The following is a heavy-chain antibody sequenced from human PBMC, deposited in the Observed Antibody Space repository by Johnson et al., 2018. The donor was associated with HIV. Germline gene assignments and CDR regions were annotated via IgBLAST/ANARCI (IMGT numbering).Heavy chain of an antibody. V-gene: IGHV3-30*02. D-gene: IGHD6-13*01. CDR1: GFTFANSA. J-gene: IGHJ3*02. Sequence: QEKLVESGGGVVQPGESLRLSCAASGFTFANSAMHWVRQAPGKGLEWVATIWSDGTNKYYADSVKGRFTISRDNSKNTLYLHMNSLRAEDTAMYYCAKDWAYRSSPIYAFDIWGQGTMVTVSS. CDR2: IWSDGTNK. CDR3: AKDWAYRSSPIYAFDI.